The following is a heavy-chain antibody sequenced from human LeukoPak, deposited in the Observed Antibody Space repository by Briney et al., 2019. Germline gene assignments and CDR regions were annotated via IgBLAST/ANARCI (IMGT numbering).Heavy chain of an antibody. V-gene: IGHV4-59*08. CDR1: GGSISSYY. CDR2: IYYSGST. D-gene: IGHD4-17*01. J-gene: IGHJ3*02. Sequence: SETLSLTCTVSGGSISSYYWSWIRQPPGKGLEWIGYIYYSGSTNYNPSLKSRVTISVDTSKNQFSLKLSSVTAADTAVYYCARHYGDAFDIWGQGTMVTVSS. CDR3: ARHYGDAFDI.